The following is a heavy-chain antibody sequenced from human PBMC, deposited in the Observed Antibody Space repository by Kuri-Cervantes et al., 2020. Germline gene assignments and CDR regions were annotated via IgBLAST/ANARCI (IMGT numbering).Heavy chain of an antibody. CDR3: ARGPYYDISTGYSILFDY. CDR1: GYTFTSYD. CDR2: MNPNSGNT. Sequence: ASVKVSCKASGYTFTSYDINWVRQATGQGLEWMGWMNPNSGNTGYAQKFQGRVTMTRNTSISTAYMELSSLRSEDTAVYYCARGPYYDISTGYSILFDYWGQGTLVTVSS. V-gene: IGHV1-8*01. D-gene: IGHD3-9*01. J-gene: IGHJ4*02.